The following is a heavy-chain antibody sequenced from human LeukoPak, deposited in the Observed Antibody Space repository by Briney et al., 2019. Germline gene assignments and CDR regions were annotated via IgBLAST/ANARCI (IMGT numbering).Heavy chain of an antibody. D-gene: IGHD3-22*01. J-gene: IGHJ4*02. CDR3: ARVGLYYYDSSGSAN. Sequence: ASVKVSCKASGYTFTGYYMHWVRQAPGQGLEWMGRINPNSGGTNYAQKFQGRVTMTRDTSISTAYMELSRLRSDDTAVYYCARVGLYYYDSSGSANWGQGTLVTVSS. CDR2: INPNSGGT. V-gene: IGHV1-2*06. CDR1: GYTFTGYY.